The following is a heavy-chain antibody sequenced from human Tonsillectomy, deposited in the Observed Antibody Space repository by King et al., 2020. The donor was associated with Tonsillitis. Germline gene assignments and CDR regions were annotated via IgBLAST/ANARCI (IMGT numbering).Heavy chain of an antibody. Sequence: VQLVESGGGLVQPGGSLRLSCVASGFTFSTYWMMWVRQAPGKGLEWVANIKQDGSEKYYVDSVKGRFTISRHNTKNSLYLQMNSLRAEDTAVYYCAISPYNPHTYWGQGVLVTVSS. V-gene: IGHV3-7*01. CDR3: AISPYNPHTY. CDR1: GFTFSTYW. D-gene: IGHD1-14*01. J-gene: IGHJ4*02. CDR2: IKQDGSEK.